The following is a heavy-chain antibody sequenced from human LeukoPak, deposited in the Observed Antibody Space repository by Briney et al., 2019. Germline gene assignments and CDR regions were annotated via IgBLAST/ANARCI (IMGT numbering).Heavy chain of an antibody. CDR2: IKQDGSEK. D-gene: IGHD2-2*01. Sequence: GGSLRLSCAASGFTFSSYWMSWVRQAPGKGLEWVANIKQDGSEKYYVDSVKGRFTISRDNAKNSLYLQMNSLRAEDTAVYYCARDLFVVQVSPVEGGLDYWGQGTLVTVSS. CDR1: GFTFSSYW. J-gene: IGHJ4*02. CDR3: ARDLFVVQVSPVEGGLDY. V-gene: IGHV3-7*03.